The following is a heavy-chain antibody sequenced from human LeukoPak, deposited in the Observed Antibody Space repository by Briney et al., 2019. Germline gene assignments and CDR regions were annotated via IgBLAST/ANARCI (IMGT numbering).Heavy chain of an antibody. Sequence: GASVKVSCKASGYTFTGYYVHWVRQAPGQGLEWMGWVNPSSGGTKYPQKFQGRVTMTSDTSISTAYMELSSLTSDDTAVYYCARDIVMVTYWFDPWGQGTLVTVSS. CDR3: ARDIVMVTYWFDP. CDR2: VNPSSGGT. J-gene: IGHJ5*02. V-gene: IGHV1-2*02. D-gene: IGHD5-18*01. CDR1: GYTFTGYY.